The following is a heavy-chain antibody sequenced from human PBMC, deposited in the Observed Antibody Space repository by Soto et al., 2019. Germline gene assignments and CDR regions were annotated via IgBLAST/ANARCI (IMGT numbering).Heavy chain of an antibody. J-gene: IGHJ4*02. V-gene: IGHV3-53*01. CDR1: GFTVSNNY. CDR2: IYSGGYT. CDR3: AAQPGGGGY. Sequence: EVQLVESGGGLIQPGGSLRLSCAVSGFTVSNNYMSWVRQAPGKGLEGVSVIYSGGYTAYGDSVKGRFTISRDNSKNTIYLQRKGLGAHDRGCFLWAAQPGGGGYWGQGTLVTVSS. D-gene: IGHD3-10*01.